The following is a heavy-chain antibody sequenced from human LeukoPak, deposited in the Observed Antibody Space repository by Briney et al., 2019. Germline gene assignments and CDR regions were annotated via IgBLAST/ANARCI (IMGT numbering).Heavy chain of an antibody. D-gene: IGHD3-9*01. Sequence: GGSLRLSCAASGITVNTNYMSWVRQAPGKGLEWVSIIYSGGATFYADSVKGRFTISRESSKNTLWLQMNSLRVEDTAVYYCARLHYDVLTGPFDYWGQGTLVTVSS. CDR3: ARLHYDVLTGPFDY. J-gene: IGHJ4*02. V-gene: IGHV3-66*04. CDR2: IYSGGAT. CDR1: GITVNTNY.